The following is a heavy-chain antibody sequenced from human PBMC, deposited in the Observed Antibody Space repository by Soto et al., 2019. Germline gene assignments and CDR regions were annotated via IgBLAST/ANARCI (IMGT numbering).Heavy chain of an antibody. CDR1: GYSFPNYW. Sequence: GESLKISCKGSGYSFPNYWIAWVRQMPGKGLEWMGIIYPGDSDVRYSPSFQGQVTISADKSINTAYLEWSSLRASDTAMYYCARGEPLNSWFDPWGQGTVVTVSS. V-gene: IGHV5-51*01. CDR3: ARGEPLNSWFDP. CDR2: IYPGDSDV. J-gene: IGHJ5*02.